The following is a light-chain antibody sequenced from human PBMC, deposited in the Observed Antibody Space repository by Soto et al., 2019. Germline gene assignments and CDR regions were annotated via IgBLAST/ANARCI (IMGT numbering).Light chain of an antibody. CDR2: GAS. Sequence: LTQSPSSLSASVGDRVTITCRASQGINSFLAWYQQRPGLAPRLLIFGASGRATGIPDRFSGSGSGTDFTLTISRLEPEDFAIYYCQQYGTSPLTFGGGTKVEIK. CDR1: QGINSF. J-gene: IGKJ4*01. CDR3: QQYGTSPLT. V-gene: IGKV3-20*01.